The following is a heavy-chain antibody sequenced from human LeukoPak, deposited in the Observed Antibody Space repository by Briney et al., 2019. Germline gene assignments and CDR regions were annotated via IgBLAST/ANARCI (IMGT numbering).Heavy chain of an antibody. Sequence: GGSLRLSCAASRFTVSSNYMSWVRQAPGKGLEWVSVIYTDGSTKYADSVKGRFTISRDNSQNTLYLQMHSLRAEDTAVYYCARDRDDYNPLRKWGQGTLVTVSS. D-gene: IGHD5-24*01. CDR1: RFTVSSNY. J-gene: IGHJ4*02. CDR2: IYTDGST. V-gene: IGHV3-66*01. CDR3: ARDRDDYNPLRK.